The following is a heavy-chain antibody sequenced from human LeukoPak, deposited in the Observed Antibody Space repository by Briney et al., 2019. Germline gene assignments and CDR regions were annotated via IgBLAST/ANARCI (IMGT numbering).Heavy chain of an antibody. CDR3: ARGDYGLYFFDS. CDR2: FYYSRTT. D-gene: IGHD4-17*01. V-gene: IGHV4-31*03. Sequence: PSETLSLTCTVSGGSISRGGYYWNWIRQHPREGLGWIGYFYYSRTTSYNPSLKSRATISVDTSNNQFSLKLSSVTAADTAVYYCARGDYGLYFFDSWGRGTLVTVSS. CDR1: GGSISRGGYY. J-gene: IGHJ4*02.